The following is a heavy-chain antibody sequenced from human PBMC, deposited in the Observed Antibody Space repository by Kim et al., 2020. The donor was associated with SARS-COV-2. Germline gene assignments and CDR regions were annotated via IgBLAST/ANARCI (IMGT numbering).Heavy chain of an antibody. CDR3: ARDHTPRAYYYGSGSYPSY. D-gene: IGHD3-10*01. Sequence: GRFTISRDNSKNTLYLKMNSLRAEDTAVYYCARDHTPRAYYYGSGSYPSYWGQGTLVTVSS. V-gene: IGHV3-30*07. J-gene: IGHJ4*02.